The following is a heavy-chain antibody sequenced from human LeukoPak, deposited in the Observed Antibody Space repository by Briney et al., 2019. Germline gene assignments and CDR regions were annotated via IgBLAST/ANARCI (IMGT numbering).Heavy chain of an antibody. D-gene: IGHD2-2*02. J-gene: IGHJ4*02. CDR2: IKQDGSEK. Sequence: GGSLRLSCAASGFTFSSYWMSWARQAPGKGLEWVANIKQDGSEKYYVDSVKGRFTISRDNAKNSLYLQMNSLRAEDTAVYYRARGSYRSSTRCYTLTMDYWGQGTLVTVSS. V-gene: IGHV3-7*01. CDR1: GFTFSSYW. CDR3: ARGSYRSSTRCYTLTMDY.